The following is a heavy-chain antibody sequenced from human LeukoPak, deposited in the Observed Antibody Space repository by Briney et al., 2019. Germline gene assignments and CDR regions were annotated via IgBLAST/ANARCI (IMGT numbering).Heavy chain of an antibody. V-gene: IGHV3-13*01. D-gene: IGHD3-9*01. CDR3: ARGHMLTGYYNFAWFDP. Sequence: PGGSLRLSCAASGFTFSNYWMHWVRQPTGKGLEWVSAIGTAGDTYYSHSVKGRFTISRENAKNSLYLHINSLSAGDTAVYFCARGHMLTGYYNFAWFDPWGQGTLVTVSS. CDR1: GFTFSNYW. CDR2: IGTAGDT. J-gene: IGHJ5*02.